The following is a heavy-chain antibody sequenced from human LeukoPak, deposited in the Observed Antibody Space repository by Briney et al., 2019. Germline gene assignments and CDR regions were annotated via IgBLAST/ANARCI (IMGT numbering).Heavy chain of an antibody. CDR1: GXTFSSYA. CDR2: IWNDGSNK. CDR3: ARASGPFDY. V-gene: IGHV3-33*08. J-gene: IGHJ4*02. D-gene: IGHD3-10*01. Sequence: GGSLRLSCSASGXTFSSYAMHWVRQAPGKGLEWVGVIWNDGSNKYYADSVKGRFTISRDNSKNTLYLQMNSLRAEDTAVYSCARASGPFDYWGQGTLVTVSS.